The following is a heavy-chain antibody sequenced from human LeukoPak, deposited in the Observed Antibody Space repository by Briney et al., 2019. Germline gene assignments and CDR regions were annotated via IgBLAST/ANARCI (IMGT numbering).Heavy chain of an antibody. CDR1: GFTFSSYA. J-gene: IGHJ4*02. D-gene: IGHD3-22*01. V-gene: IGHV3-30-3*01. Sequence: PGGSLRLSCAASGFTFSSYAMHWVRQAPGKGLEWVAVISYDGSNKYSADSEKSRFTISRDNSKSTLYLQMNSLRAEDTAVYYCAIETTNYYYDSSRRIDYWGQGTLVTVSS. CDR2: ISYDGSNK. CDR3: AIETTNYYYDSSRRIDY.